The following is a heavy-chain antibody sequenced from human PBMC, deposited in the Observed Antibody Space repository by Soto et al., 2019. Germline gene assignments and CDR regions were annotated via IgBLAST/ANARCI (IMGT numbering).Heavy chain of an antibody. V-gene: IGHV3-9*01. CDR1: GFRFEQYV. D-gene: IGHD3-10*01. J-gene: IGHJ4*02. Sequence: VQVVASGGGLVPPGRSLRLSCAVSGFRFEQYVMHWVRQAPGKGLECVSTVSPTGDTVAYADSVEGRFPVSRDNAKNSLYLQMNSLKGDDTAFDYCLKDAPNGSIDDWGQGTLVTVSS. CDR3: LKDAPNGSIDD. CDR2: VSPTGDTV.